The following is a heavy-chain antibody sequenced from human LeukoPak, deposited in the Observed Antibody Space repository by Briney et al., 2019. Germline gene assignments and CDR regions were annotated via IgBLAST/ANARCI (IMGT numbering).Heavy chain of an antibody. CDR1: GGSFSGYF. CDR3: ASLRQGLRVYDYYGMNV. J-gene: IGHJ6*02. Sequence: SETLSLTCAVYGGSFSGYFGSWIRQPPGKGLEWIGEINHSGSTNYNPSLKSRVTISVDTSKNQFSLKLSSVTAADTAVYYCASLRQGLRVYDYYGMNVWGQGTTVTVSS. D-gene: IGHD6-25*01. CDR2: INHSGST. V-gene: IGHV4-34*01.